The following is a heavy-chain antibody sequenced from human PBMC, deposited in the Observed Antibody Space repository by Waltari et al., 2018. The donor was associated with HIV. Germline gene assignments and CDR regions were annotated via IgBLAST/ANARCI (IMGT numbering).Heavy chain of an antibody. Sequence: QLQLQESGPGLVKSSETLSLTCTVSGGSMTISSHYWAWIRQPPGKGLEWIGSMSYRGSTYHNPSLRSRLTISVDTSKNQFSLKLTSVTAADTAVYYCARSFSGYSNYFDPWGQGTLVTVSS. CDR2: MSYRGST. D-gene: IGHD4-4*01. CDR1: GGSMTISSHY. CDR3: ARSFSGYSNYFDP. J-gene: IGHJ5*02. V-gene: IGHV4-39*01.